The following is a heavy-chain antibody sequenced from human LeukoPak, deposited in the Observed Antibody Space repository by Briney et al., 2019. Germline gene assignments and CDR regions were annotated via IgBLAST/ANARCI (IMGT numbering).Heavy chain of an antibody. D-gene: IGHD3-22*01. V-gene: IGHV1-2*02. CDR3: ARVHYYDTSGYYYSDY. CDR2: INPNSGGT. J-gene: IGHJ4*02. CDR1: GYTFTGYY. Sequence: ASVKVSCKASGYTFTGYYMHWVRQAPGQGLEWMGWINPNSGGTNYAQKFQGRVTMTTDTSTSTAYMELRSLRSDDTAVYYCARVHYYDTSGYYYSDYWGQGTLVTVSS.